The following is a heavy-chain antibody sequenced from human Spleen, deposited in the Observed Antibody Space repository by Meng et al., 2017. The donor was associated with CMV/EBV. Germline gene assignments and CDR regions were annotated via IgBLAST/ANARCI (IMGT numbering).Heavy chain of an antibody. CDR1: GGFISSGGYY. CDR2: IYYSGST. J-gene: IGHJ3*02. Sequence: SETLSLTCTVSGGFISSGGYYWSWIRQHPGKGLEWIGYIYYSGSTYYNPSLKSRVTISVDTSKNQFSLKLSSVTAADMAVYYCARGPLTLGAFDIWGQGTMVTVSS. V-gene: IGHV4-30-4*08. CDR3: ARGPLTLGAFDI. D-gene: IGHD4/OR15-4a*01.